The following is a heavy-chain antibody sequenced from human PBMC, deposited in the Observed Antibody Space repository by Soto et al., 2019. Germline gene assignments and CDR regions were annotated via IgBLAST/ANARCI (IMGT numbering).Heavy chain of an antibody. Sequence: SETLSLTCAVYGGSFSGYYWSWIRQPPGKGLEWIGEINHSGSTNYNPSLKSRVTISVDTSKNQFSLKLSSVTAADTAVYYCARGGPASITIKRRDWFDPWGQGTLVTVSS. CDR3: ARGGPASITIKRRDWFDP. CDR2: INHSGST. V-gene: IGHV4-34*01. J-gene: IGHJ5*02. CDR1: GGSFSGYY. D-gene: IGHD3-10*01.